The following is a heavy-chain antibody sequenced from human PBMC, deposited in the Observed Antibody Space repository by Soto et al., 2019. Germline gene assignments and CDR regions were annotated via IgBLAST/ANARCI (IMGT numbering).Heavy chain of an antibody. CDR1: GFTFSSYA. CDR2: ISYDGSNK. Sequence: QVQLVESGGGVVQPGRSLRLSCAASGFTFSSYAMHWVRQAPGKGLEWVAVISYDGSNKYYADSVKGRFTISRDNSKNTLYLQMNSLRAEDTAVYYCARDWRSGLFGGMDGWGQGTTVTVSS. D-gene: IGHD3-16*01. CDR3: ARDWRSGLFGGMDG. V-gene: IGHV3-30-3*01. J-gene: IGHJ6*02.